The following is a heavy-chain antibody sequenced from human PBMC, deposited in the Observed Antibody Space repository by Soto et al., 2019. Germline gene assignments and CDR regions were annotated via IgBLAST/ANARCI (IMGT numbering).Heavy chain of an antibody. D-gene: IGHD1-26*01. CDR3: ATDQGWELLAEDY. J-gene: IGHJ4*02. CDR2: IYYSGST. V-gene: IGHV4-59*01. Sequence: SETLSLTCTVSGGSISSYYWSWIRQPPGKGLEWIGYIYYSGSTNYNPSLKSRVTISVDTSKNQFSLKLSSVTAADTAVYYCATDQGWELLAEDYWGQGTLVTVSS. CDR1: GGSISSYY.